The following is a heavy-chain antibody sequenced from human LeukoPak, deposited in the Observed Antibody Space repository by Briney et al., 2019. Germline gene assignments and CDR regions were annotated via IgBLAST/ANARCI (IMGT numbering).Heavy chain of an antibody. V-gene: IGHV3-23*01. CDR2: ISNGGVTT. D-gene: IGHD2-21*02. Sequence: GGSLRLSCVASGFPFSSYAMNWVRQAPGKGLEWASTISNGGVTTYYADFVKGRFTISRDNSKNTVFLQMSGLRAEDTATYYCAKDKDTPATAQPQRGYFESWGQGTLVTVSA. CDR1: GFPFSSYA. CDR3: AKDKDTPATAQPQRGYFES. J-gene: IGHJ4*02.